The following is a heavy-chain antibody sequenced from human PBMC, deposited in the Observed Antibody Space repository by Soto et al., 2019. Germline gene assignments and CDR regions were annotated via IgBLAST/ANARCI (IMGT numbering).Heavy chain of an antibody. CDR1: GYTFTGYY. Sequence: ASVKVSCKASGYTFTGYYMHWARQAPGQGLEWMGWINPNSGGTNYAQKFQGWVTMTRDTSISTAYMETTRLRSDDAAVYYGERKKGGGYYGMDVWGQGTTVTVSS. J-gene: IGHJ6*02. D-gene: IGHD3-16*01. CDR3: ERKKGGGYYGMDV. V-gene: IGHV1-2*04. CDR2: INPNSGGT.